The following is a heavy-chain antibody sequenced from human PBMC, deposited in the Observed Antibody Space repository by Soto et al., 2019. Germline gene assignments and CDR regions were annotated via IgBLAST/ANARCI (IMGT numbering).Heavy chain of an antibody. CDR2: ISAYNGNT. D-gene: IGHD6-13*01. Sequence: GASVKVSCKASGYTFTSYGISWVRQAPGQGLEWMGWISAYNGNTNYAQKLQGRVTITTDTSTSTAYMELRSLRSDDTAVYYCARGYGRKQQLAQDYWGQGTLVTVSS. V-gene: IGHV1-18*01. J-gene: IGHJ4*02. CDR3: ARGYGRKQQLAQDY. CDR1: GYTFTSYG.